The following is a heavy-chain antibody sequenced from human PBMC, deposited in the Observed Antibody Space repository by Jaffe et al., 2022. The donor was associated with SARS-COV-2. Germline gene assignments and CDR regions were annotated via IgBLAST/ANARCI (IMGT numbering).Heavy chain of an antibody. CDR3: ARDLSASVVVPAATSIAARPDPWFDP. CDR2: ISYDGSNK. D-gene: IGHD2-2*01. CDR1: GFTFSSYA. J-gene: IGHJ5*02. V-gene: IGHV3-30-3*01. Sequence: QVQLVESGGGVVQPGRSLRLSCAASGFTFSSYAMHWVRQAPGKGLEWVAVISYDGSNKYYADSVKGRFTISRDNSKNTLYLQMNSLRAEDTAVYYCARDLSASVVVPAATSIAARPDPWFDPWGQGTLVTVSS.